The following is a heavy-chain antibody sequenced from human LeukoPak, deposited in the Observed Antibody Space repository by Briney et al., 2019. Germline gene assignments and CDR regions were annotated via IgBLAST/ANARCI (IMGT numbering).Heavy chain of an antibody. CDR2: IRTSAEGANYA. Sequence: GGSLRLSCATSGFSFTDYPMNWVRQAPGKGLEWVSNIRTSAEGANYAYYADSVKGRFTISRDNAKNSLYLQMNSLRAEDTAVYYWARLTVLDYWGQGTLVTVSS. V-gene: IGHV3-21*05. J-gene: IGHJ4*02. CDR1: GFSFTDYP. CDR3: ARLTVLDY. D-gene: IGHD1-20*01.